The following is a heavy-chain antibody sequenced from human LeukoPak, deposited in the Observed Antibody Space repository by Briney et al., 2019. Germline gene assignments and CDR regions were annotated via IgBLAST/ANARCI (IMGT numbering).Heavy chain of an antibody. CDR1: GFTFSSYA. CDR3: ARGPEVVTAIYEYFQH. V-gene: IGHV3-30*14. CDR2: ISYDGSNK. Sequence: GGSLRLSWAASGFTFSSYAMHWVRQAPGKGLEWVAVISYDGSNKYYADSVKGRFTISRDNSKNTLYLQMNSLRAEDTAVYYCARGPEVVTAIYEYFQHWGQGTLVTVSS. J-gene: IGHJ1*01. D-gene: IGHD2-21*02.